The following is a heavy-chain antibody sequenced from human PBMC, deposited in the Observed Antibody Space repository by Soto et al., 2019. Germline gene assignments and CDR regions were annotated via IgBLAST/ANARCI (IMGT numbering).Heavy chain of an antibody. J-gene: IGHJ4*02. V-gene: IGHV4-34*01. CDR2: INHSGST. Sequence: PSETLSLTCTVSGGSISSYYWSWIRQPPGKGLEWIGEINHSGSTNYNPSLKSRVTISVDTSKNQFSLKLSSVTAADTAVYYCARGRRYYDSSGYYFNWGQGTLVTVSS. CDR1: GGSISSYY. CDR3: ARGRRYYDSSGYYFN. D-gene: IGHD3-22*01.